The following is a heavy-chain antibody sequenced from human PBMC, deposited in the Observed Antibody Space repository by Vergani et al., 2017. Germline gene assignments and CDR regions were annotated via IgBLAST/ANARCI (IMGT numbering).Heavy chain of an antibody. Sequence: QVQLVQSGAEVKKPGASVNVSCKASGYTFTSYYMHWVRQAPGQGLEWMGRIIPILGIANYAQKFQGRVTITADKSTSTAYMELSSLRSEDTAVYYCAREADYYDSSGYWNFWGQGTLVTVSS. D-gene: IGHD3-22*01. CDR3: AREADYYDSSGYWNF. CDR1: GYTFTSYY. V-gene: IGHV1-69*09. CDR2: IIPILGIA. J-gene: IGHJ4*02.